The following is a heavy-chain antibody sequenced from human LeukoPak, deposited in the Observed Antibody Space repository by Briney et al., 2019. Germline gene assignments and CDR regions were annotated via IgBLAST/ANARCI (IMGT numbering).Heavy chain of an antibody. V-gene: IGHV1-69*05. CDR2: IIPIFGTA. CDR3: ARAVSLGYSYGSNLDP. CDR1: GGTFSSYA. J-gene: IGHJ5*02. D-gene: IGHD5-18*01. Sequence: SVKVSCKASGGTFSSYAIGWVRQAPGQGLEWMGGIIPIFGTANYAQKFQGRVTITTDESTSTAYMELSSLRSEDTAVYYCARAVSLGYSYGSNLDPRGQGTLVTVSS.